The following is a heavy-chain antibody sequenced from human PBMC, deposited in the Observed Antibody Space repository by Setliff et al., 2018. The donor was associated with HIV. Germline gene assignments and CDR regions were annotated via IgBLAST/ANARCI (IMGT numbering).Heavy chain of an antibody. Sequence: ASVKVSCKASGYTFSTYGISWVRQAPGQGLEWMGWISAYNGNTNYAQKLQGRVTVTTDTATDTAYMELSSLRSDDTAMYYCATDPGYSSTWYSESFQNWDQGTEVTVSS. J-gene: IGHJ1*01. CDR1: GYTFSTYG. CDR3: ATDPGYSSTWYSESFQN. D-gene: IGHD6-13*01. CDR2: ISAYNGNT. V-gene: IGHV1-18*01.